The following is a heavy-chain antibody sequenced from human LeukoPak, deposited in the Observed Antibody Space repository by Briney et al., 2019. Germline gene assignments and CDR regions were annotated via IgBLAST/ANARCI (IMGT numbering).Heavy chain of an antibody. D-gene: IGHD3-10*01. Sequence: PSETLSLTCTVSGGSISSYYWSWIRQPAGKGLEWIGRIYTSGSTNYNPSLKSRDTMSVDTSKNQFSLKLSSVTAADTAVYYCARAVRPWFGELSHWFDPWGQGTLVTVSS. CDR1: GGSISSYY. CDR2: IYTSGST. CDR3: ARAVRPWFGELSHWFDP. J-gene: IGHJ5*02. V-gene: IGHV4-4*07.